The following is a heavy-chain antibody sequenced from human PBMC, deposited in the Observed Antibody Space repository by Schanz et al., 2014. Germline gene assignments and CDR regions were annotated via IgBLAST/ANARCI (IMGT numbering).Heavy chain of an antibody. CDR2: INPAGTFT. CDR1: GFTFSSYW. V-gene: IGHV3-74*01. Sequence: EVQLVESGGGLVKPGGSLRLSCAASGFTFSSYWMHWVRQAPGKGLVWVSRINPAGTFTNYADSVKGRFTISRDNAKNTLYLQMNSLRAEDTAVYYCVRDTDYHFDYWGQGTLVTVSS. J-gene: IGHJ4*02. CDR3: VRDTDYHFDY. D-gene: IGHD4-17*01.